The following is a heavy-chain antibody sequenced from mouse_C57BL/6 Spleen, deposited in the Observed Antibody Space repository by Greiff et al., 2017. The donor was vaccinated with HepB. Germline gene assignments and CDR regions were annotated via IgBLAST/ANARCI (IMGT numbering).Heavy chain of an antibody. CDR2: ISNGGGST. D-gene: IGHD3-2*02. V-gene: IGHV5-12*01. Sequence: EVQLQESGGGLVQPGGSLKLSCAASGFTFSDYYMYWVRQTPEKRLEWVAYISNGGGSTYYPDTVKGRFTISRDNAKNTLYLQMSRLKSEDTAMYYCARPGSGYTFFDYWGQGTTLTVSS. J-gene: IGHJ2*01. CDR1: GFTFSDYY. CDR3: ARPGSGYTFFDY.